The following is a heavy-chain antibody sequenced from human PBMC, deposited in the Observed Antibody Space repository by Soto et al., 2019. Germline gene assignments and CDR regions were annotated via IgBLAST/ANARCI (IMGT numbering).Heavy chain of an antibody. CDR2: IFYLGSL. Sequence: PSETLSLTCTVSGDSIISSDFYWGWVRQPPGKGLEWIGSIFYLGSLYYNPSLKSRVTMSVDTSKNQFSLRLRSVTVADTALYFCARHSLALRKNNWFDPWGQGIMVTVSS. V-gene: IGHV4-39*01. CDR3: ARHSLALRKNNWFDP. CDR1: GDSIISSDFY. J-gene: IGHJ5*02. D-gene: IGHD3-3*02.